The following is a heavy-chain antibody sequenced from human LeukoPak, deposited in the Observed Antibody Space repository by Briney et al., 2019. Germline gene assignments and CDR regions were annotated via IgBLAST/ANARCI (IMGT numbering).Heavy chain of an antibody. Sequence: GGSLRLSCAASGFTFSSYGMHWVRQAPGKGLEWVAVISYDGSNKYYADSVKGRFTISRDNSKNTLYLQMNSLRAEDTAVYYCAKDGVLWGFLDYWGQGTLVTVSS. V-gene: IGHV3-30*18. CDR1: GFTFSSYG. J-gene: IGHJ4*02. CDR3: AKDGVLWGFLDY. D-gene: IGHD7-27*01. CDR2: ISYDGSNK.